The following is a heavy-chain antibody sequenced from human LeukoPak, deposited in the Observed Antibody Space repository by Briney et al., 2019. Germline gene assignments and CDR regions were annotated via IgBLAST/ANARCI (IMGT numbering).Heavy chain of an antibody. CDR3: ARVRSSGWYLGLYYFDY. J-gene: IGHJ4*02. Sequence: TSETLSLTCAVYGGSFSGYYWSWIRQPPGKGLEWIGEINHSGSTNYNPSLKSRVTISVDTSKNQFSLKLSSVTAADTAVYYCARVRSSGWYLGLYYFDYWGQGTLVTVSS. V-gene: IGHV4-34*01. CDR2: INHSGST. CDR1: GGSFSGYY. D-gene: IGHD6-19*01.